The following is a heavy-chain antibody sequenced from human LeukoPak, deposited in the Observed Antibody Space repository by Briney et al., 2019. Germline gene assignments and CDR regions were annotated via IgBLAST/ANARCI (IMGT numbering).Heavy chain of an antibody. J-gene: IGHJ4*02. D-gene: IGHD5-18*01. Sequence: ASVKVSCKASGGTFSSYAISWVRQAPGQGLEWMGRIIPILGIANYAQKFQGRVTITADKSTSTAYMELSSLRSEDTAVYYCARDPGYSDGLRRYYFDYWGQGTLVTVSS. CDR3: ARDPGYSDGLRRYYFDY. CDR2: IIPILGIA. CDR1: GGTFSSYA. V-gene: IGHV1-69*04.